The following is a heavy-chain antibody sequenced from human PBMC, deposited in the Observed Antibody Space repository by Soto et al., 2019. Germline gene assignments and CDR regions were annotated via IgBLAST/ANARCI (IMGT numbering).Heavy chain of an antibody. V-gene: IGHV4-39*01. CDR2: VYYRGRS. J-gene: IGHJ4*02. D-gene: IGHD4-17*01. CDR1: GGSVTNSSYY. CDR3: VSQRTTVPTQAYFDY. Sequence: SETLSLTCTVSGGSVTNSSYYWGWIRQSPGKGLEWIGSVYYRGRSYSKSSVKSRVTISVDPSKNRFSLSLNSVTASDTAVYFCVSQRTTVPTQAYFDYWGPGALVTVSS.